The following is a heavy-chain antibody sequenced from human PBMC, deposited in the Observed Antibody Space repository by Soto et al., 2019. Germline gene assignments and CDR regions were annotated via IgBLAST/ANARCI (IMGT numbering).Heavy chain of an antibody. V-gene: IGHV3-21*01. CDR1: GFTFSSYS. J-gene: IGHJ4*02. D-gene: IGHD1-1*01. Sequence: PVGSLRLSCAASGFTFSSYSMNWVRQAPGKGLEWVSTISSTSVYIYYADSVRGRFTISRDNAKNSLYLQMNSLRAEDTAIYYCATDQLSLLNYDYWAQGTLVTVSS. CDR3: ATDQLSLLNYDY. CDR2: ISSTSVYI.